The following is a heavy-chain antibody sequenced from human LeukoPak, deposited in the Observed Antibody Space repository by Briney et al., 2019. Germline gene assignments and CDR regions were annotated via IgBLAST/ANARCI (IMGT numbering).Heavy chain of an antibody. Sequence: ASVKVSCKASGYTFTSYGISWVRQAPGQGLEWMGGIIPIFGTANYAQKFQGRVTITADESTSTAYMELSSLRSEDTAVYYCARVRYYDSSGSPIDYWGQGTLVTVSS. D-gene: IGHD3-22*01. V-gene: IGHV1-69*13. CDR3: ARVRYYDSSGSPIDY. J-gene: IGHJ4*02. CDR2: IIPIFGTA. CDR1: GYTFTSYG.